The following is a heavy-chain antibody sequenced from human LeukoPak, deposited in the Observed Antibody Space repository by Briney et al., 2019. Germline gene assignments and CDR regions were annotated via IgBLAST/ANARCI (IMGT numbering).Heavy chain of an antibody. CDR2: IDAGGTGT. CDR1: GFTFSPYW. Sequence: PGGSLRLSCAASGFTFSPYWMLWFRQVPGKGLEFVSRIDAGGTGTIYADSVRGRFTMFRDNAQSTLYLQMNSLRADDTAVYYCVRDSGSGVDYWGQGTLVAVSS. D-gene: IGHD3-10*01. V-gene: IGHV3-74*01. CDR3: VRDSGSGVDY. J-gene: IGHJ4*02.